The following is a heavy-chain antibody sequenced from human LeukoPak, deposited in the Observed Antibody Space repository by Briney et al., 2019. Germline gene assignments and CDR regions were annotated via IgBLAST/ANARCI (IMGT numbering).Heavy chain of an antibody. D-gene: IGHD6-19*01. CDR2: IWYDGSNK. CDR3: ARDPLSSGTPFDY. CDR1: GFTFSSYG. V-gene: IGHV3-33*01. J-gene: IGHJ4*02. Sequence: GGSLRLSCAAPGFTFSSYGMHWVRQAPGKGLEWVAVIWYDGSNKYYADSVKGRFTISRDNSKNTLYLQMNSLRAEDTAVYYCARDPLSSGTPFDYWGQGTLVTVSS.